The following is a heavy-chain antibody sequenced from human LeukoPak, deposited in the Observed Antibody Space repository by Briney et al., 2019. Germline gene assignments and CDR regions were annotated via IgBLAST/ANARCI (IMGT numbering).Heavy chain of an antibody. CDR1: GFPFSDFS. D-gene: IGHD3-10*02. Sequence: GGSLRLSCATSGFPFSDFSMTWVRQAPGKGLEWISTTNSGGTTTYYAESVKGRFTISRDNFKNAIYLQMSSLRVEDTAIYYCAKQSYARSLGEGGPGTLVTVSS. CDR3: AKQSYARSLGE. CDR2: TNSGGTTT. V-gene: IGHV3-23*01. J-gene: IGHJ4*02.